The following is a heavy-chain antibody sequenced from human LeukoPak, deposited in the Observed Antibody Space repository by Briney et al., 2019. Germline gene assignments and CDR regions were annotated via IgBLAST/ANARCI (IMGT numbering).Heavy chain of an antibody. J-gene: IGHJ4*02. CDR1: GFTFSNHA. D-gene: IGHD2-15*01. CDR2: MSSGGTYI. V-gene: IGHV3-21*01. Sequence: GGSLRLSCTASGFTFSNHAMTWVRQAPGKGLEWVSSMSSGGTYIYYADSVRGRFTISRDNAKNSLYLVMNSLGAEDTATYYCARDRPTGASRVFVVQWGQGTLVTVSS. CDR3: ARDRPTGASRVFVVQ.